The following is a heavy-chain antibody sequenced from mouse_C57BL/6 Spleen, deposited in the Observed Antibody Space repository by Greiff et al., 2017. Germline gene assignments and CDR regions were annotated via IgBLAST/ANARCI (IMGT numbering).Heavy chain of an antibody. CDR2: IYPGSGST. J-gene: IGHJ3*01. CDR3: ARWDYDEAWFAY. V-gene: IGHV1-55*01. Sequence: VQLQQSGAELVKPGASVKMSCKASGYTFTSYWITWVKQRPGQGLEWIGDIYPGSGSTNYNEKFKSKATLTVDTSSSTAYMQLSSLTSEDSAVXYCARWDYDEAWFAYWGQGTLVTVSA. D-gene: IGHD2-4*01. CDR1: GYTFTSYW.